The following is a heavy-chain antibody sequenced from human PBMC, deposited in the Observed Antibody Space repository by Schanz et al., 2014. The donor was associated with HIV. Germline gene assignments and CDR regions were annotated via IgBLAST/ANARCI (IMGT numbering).Heavy chain of an antibody. V-gene: IGHV3-23*01. Sequence: EVQLLESGGGLVQRGGSLRLSCAASGFTFSNYAMSWVRQAPGKGLEWVSIIGSGGGRTYYADSVKSRFTISRDNSKNTLYLQMNSLRAEDAAVYFCAKALGGSPEDYWGQGTLVTVSS. CDR3: AKALGGSPEDY. CDR2: IGSGGGRT. D-gene: IGHD1-26*01. CDR1: GFTFSNYA. J-gene: IGHJ4*02.